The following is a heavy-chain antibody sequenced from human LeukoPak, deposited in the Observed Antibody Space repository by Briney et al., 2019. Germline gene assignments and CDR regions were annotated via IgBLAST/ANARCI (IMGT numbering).Heavy chain of an antibody. CDR3: ARGGFTMVRGVNSNWFDP. Sequence: PSETLSLTCTVSGGSISSGDYYWSWIRQPPGKGLEWIGYIYYSGSTYYNLSLKSRVTISVDTSKNQFSLKLSSVTAADTAVYYCARGGFTMVRGVNSNWFDPWGQGTLVTVSS. J-gene: IGHJ5*02. D-gene: IGHD3-10*01. CDR2: IYYSGST. V-gene: IGHV4-30-4*01. CDR1: GGSISSGDYY.